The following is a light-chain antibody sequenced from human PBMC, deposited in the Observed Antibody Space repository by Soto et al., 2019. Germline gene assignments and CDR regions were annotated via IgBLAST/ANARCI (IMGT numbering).Light chain of an antibody. V-gene: IGKV3-15*01. J-gene: IGKJ4*01. CDR1: QGIGDT. CDR3: QRYNNWPLT. Sequence: EIVLTQSPAALSVSPGERVTLSCRASQGIGDTLAWYQQKPGQTPRLLIYDSSTRAIGIPIRFSGSRSGTEFFLTINGLQFEDLAVYYCQRYNNWPLTFGGGTKVEIK. CDR2: DSS.